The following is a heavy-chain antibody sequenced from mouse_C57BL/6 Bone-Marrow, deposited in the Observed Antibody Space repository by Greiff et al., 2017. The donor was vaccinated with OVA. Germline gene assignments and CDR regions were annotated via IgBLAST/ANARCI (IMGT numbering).Heavy chain of an antibody. Sequence: EVHLVESGGDLVKPGGSLKLSCAASGFTFSSYGMSWVRQTPDKRLEWVATISSGGSYTYYPDSVKGRFTISRDNAKNTLYLQMSSLKSEDTAMYYCARHRYLEFDYWGQGTTLTVSS. J-gene: IGHJ2*01. V-gene: IGHV5-6*01. CDR3: ARHRYLEFDY. D-gene: IGHD2-14*01. CDR2: ISSGGSYT. CDR1: GFTFSSYG.